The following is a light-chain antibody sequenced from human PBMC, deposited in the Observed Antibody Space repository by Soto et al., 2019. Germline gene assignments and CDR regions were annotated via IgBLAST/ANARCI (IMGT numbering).Light chain of an antibody. CDR2: DAS. CDR3: QQNDNLPPLT. V-gene: IGKV1-33*01. CDR1: QDISNY. J-gene: IGKJ4*01. Sequence: DIQMTQSPSSLSASVGDRVTITCQASQDISNYLNWYQQKPGKAPKLLIYDASNLETGVPSRFSGSGSGTDFTFTISSLQAEDIATYYCQQNDNLPPLTFGGGTKVEIK.